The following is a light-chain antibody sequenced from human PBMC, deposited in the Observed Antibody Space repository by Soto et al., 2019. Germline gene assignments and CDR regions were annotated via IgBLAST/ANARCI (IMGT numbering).Light chain of an antibody. J-gene: IGKJ5*01. CDR2: GAS. Sequence: MMMTQSPATLSVSLGERVTLSCRTRHSVNSHVAWYQQKPGQAPRLLLYGASTRATGSPVRVSGSGVGTEFTISIRSLQSEDFAVYYWQQYKIWPLFGQGTRLDI. V-gene: IGKV3-15*01. CDR3: QQYKIWPL. CDR1: HSVNSH.